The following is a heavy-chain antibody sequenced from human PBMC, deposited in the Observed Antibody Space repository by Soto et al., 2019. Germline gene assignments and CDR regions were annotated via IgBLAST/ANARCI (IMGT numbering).Heavy chain of an antibody. V-gene: IGHV3-9*01. CDR3: AKTMIGDYHDAFDI. Sequence: LRLSCAASGFTFDDYAMHWVRQAPGKGLELVSGISWHSRSIGYAASVKGRFTISRDNAKNSLYLQMNSLRAEDTALYYCAKTMIGDYHDAFDIWGQGTMVTVSS. D-gene: IGHD2-21*01. J-gene: IGHJ3*02. CDR1: GFTFDDYA. CDR2: ISWHSRSI.